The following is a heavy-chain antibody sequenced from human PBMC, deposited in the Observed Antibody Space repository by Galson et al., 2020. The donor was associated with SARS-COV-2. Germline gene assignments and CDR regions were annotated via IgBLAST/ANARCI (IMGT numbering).Heavy chain of an antibody. Sequence: TGGSLRLSCAASGFTFSSYWMHWVRQAPGQGLVWVSRINSDGSSTSYAASVKGRFTISRDNAKNTLYLQMNSLRAEDTAVYYCARDPLSMVRGVRSPKGYYGMDVWGQGTTVTVSS. CDR2: INSDGSST. V-gene: IGHV3-74*01. CDR3: ARDPLSMVRGVRSPKGYYGMDV. D-gene: IGHD3-10*01. CDR1: GFTFSSYW. J-gene: IGHJ6*02.